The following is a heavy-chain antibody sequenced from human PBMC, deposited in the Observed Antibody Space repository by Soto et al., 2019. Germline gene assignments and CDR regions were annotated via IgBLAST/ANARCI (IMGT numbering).Heavy chain of an antibody. J-gene: IGHJ4*02. CDR3: LGGSNGGPGLDH. CDR2: IPGDGADT. CDR1: GFTFSNYW. D-gene: IGHD2-8*01. V-gene: IGHV3-74*01. Sequence: EVQLVESGGDSAQPGGSLRLSCAASGFTFSNYWMYWVRQAPGKGPVWVSRIPGDGADTQYADSVKGRFTISRDNSGNTLFRQRRGLGAEDTGVYFCLGGSNGGPGLDHWGQGTLVPFTS.